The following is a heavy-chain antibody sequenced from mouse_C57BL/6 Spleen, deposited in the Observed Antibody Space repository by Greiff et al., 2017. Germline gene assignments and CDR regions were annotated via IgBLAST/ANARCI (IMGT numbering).Heavy chain of an antibody. D-gene: IGHD1-1*01. CDR1: GYTFTSYW. CDR2: IHPTSGST. J-gene: IGHJ3*01. V-gene: IGHV1-64*01. CDR3: ARNYGSSYPFAY. Sequence: QVQLQQPGAELVKPGASVKLSCKASGYTFTSYWMHWVKQRPGQGLEWIGMIHPTSGSTNYNEKFKSKATLTVDKSSSTAYMQLSSLTSEDSAVYYCARNYGSSYPFAYWGQGTLVTVSA.